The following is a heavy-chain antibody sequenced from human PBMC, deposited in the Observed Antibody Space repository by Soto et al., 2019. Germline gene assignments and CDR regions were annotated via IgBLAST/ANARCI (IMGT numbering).Heavy chain of an antibody. Sequence: GGSLRLSCAASGFTFSSYAMSWVRQAPGKGLEWVSAISGSGGSTYYADSVKDRFTISRDNSKNTLYLQMNSLRAEDTAVYYCAKDRSNDYIWGSYRYTFDYWGQGTLVTVSS. CDR1: GFTFSSYA. J-gene: IGHJ4*02. D-gene: IGHD3-16*02. CDR3: AKDRSNDYIWGSYRYTFDY. CDR2: ISGSGGST. V-gene: IGHV3-23*01.